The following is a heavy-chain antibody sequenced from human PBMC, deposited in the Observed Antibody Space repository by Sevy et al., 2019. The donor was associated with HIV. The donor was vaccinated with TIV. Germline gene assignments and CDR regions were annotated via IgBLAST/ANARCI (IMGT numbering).Heavy chain of an antibody. CDR3: ARIHEWELWAALDY. V-gene: IGHV3-30-3*01. D-gene: IGHD1-26*01. J-gene: IGHJ4*02. CDR2: ISYDGSNK. Sequence: GGSLRLSCAASGFTFSSYAMHWVRQAPGKGLEWVAVISYDGSNKYYADSVKGRFTISRDNSKNTLYLQMNSLRAEDTAVYYCARIHEWELWAALDYWGQGTLVTVSS. CDR1: GFTFSSYA.